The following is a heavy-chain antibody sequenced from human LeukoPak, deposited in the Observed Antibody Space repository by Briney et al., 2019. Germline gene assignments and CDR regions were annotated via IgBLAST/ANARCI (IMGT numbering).Heavy chain of an antibody. CDR1: GGCISSSSYY. CDR2: IYYSGST. CDR3: ARVRGAAGNSYYFDY. V-gene: IGHV4-39*07. D-gene: IGHD6-13*01. Sequence: PSETLSLTCTVSGGCISSSSYYWGWIRQPPGKGLEWIGSIYYSGSTYYNPSLKSRVTISVDTSKNQFSLKLSSVTAADTAVYYCARVRGAAGNSYYFDYWGQGTLVTVSS. J-gene: IGHJ4*02.